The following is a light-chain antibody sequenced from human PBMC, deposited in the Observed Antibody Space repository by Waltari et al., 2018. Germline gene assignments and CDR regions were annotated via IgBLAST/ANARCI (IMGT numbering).Light chain of an antibody. CDR3: QQYNFWPGFT. J-gene: IGKJ3*01. CDR1: QSVNSN. V-gene: IGKV3-15*01. CDR2: GAS. Sequence: EIVMTQSPATLSVSPGERDTLSCRASQSVNSNLAWYQQKPGQAPRLLIYGASTRATDIPARFSGSGSGAEFTLTISSLQSEDFAVYYCQQYNFWPGFTFGPGTKVDIK.